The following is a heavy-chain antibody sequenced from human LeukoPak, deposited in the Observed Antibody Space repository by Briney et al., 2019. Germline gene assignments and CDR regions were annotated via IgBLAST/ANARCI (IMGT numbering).Heavy chain of an antibody. CDR3: ARERYFDSNYFDY. Sequence: GSLRLSCAASGSTFSSYWMHWVRQAPGKGLVWVSRINSDGSSTSYADSVKGRFTISRDNAKNTLYLQMNSLRAEDTAVYYCARERYFDSNYFDYWGQGTLVTVSS. D-gene: IGHD3-9*01. CDR2: INSDGSST. CDR1: GSTFSSYW. V-gene: IGHV3-74*01. J-gene: IGHJ4*02.